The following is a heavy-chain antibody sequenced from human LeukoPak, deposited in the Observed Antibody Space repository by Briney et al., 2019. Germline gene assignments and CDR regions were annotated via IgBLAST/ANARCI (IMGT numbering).Heavy chain of an antibody. Sequence: PSETLSLTCTVSGVSISSYYWTWIRQPAGKGLEWIWRIYSSGNTNYNPSLESRVTMSIDTSKNQFSLKLSSVTAADTAVYYCARERGNLRGDAFDIWGQGTMVTVSS. CDR3: ARERGNLRGDAFDI. J-gene: IGHJ3*02. CDR1: GVSISSYY. D-gene: IGHD1-26*01. CDR2: IYSSGNT. V-gene: IGHV4-4*07.